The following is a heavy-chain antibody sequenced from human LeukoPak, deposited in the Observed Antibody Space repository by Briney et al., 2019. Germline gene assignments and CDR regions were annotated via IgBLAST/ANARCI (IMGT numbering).Heavy chain of an antibody. CDR1: GFTFDDYA. D-gene: IGHD4-11*01. J-gene: IGHJ4*02. V-gene: IGHV3-43D*03. CDR3: AKDIAVYGNYKSDFHY. CDR2: ISWDGSST. Sequence: PGGSLRLSCAVSGFTFDDYAMHWVRQAPGKGLEWVSLISWDGSSTYYVDSVKGRFTISRDNSRNSLFLQMNSLRAEDTALYYCAKDIAVYGNYKSDFHYWGQGTLVTVSS.